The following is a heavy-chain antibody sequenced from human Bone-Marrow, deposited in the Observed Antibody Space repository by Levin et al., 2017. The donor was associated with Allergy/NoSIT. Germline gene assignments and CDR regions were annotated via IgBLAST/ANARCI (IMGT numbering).Heavy chain of an antibody. V-gene: IGHV3-11*01. CDR3: ARAELGIDDTTWYYYMDV. CDR2: MSSSGSNI. D-gene: IGHD2/OR15-2a*01. Sequence: GESLKISCAASGFPFSDYYMSWLRQAPGKGLEWLSYMSSSGSNIYYADSVKGRFTISRDNAKKSLYLQMNSLRTDDTAVYYCARAELGIDDTTWYYYMDVWGKGTTVTVSS. CDR1: GFPFSDYY. J-gene: IGHJ6*03.